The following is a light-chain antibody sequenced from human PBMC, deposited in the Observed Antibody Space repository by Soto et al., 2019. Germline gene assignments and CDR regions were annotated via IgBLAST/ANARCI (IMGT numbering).Light chain of an antibody. V-gene: IGKV3-11*01. CDR1: QSVSSY. CDR2: DAS. Sequence: EIVLTQSPATLSLSPGERATLSCRASQSVSSYLAWYQQKPGQAPRLLIYDASNRATGIPARFSGSGSGTYFALTISSLEPEDVAVYYCQQRSNWPGFTFGPGTKVDIK. CDR3: QQRSNWPGFT. J-gene: IGKJ3*01.